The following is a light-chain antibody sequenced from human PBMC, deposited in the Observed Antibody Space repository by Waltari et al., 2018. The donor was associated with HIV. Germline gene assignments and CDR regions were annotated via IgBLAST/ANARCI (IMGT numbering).Light chain of an antibody. CDR2: LAS. J-gene: IGKJ1*01. Sequence: DIQMTQSPSSLSASVGDRVSITCRASQGISNSLAWYQVKPGKAPNLLLYLASRLQSGVPSRFSGSGSGPEFTLTISSLRPEDFGTYYCQQYFEAPWTFGQGTKVEIK. CDR1: QGISNS. CDR3: QQYFEAPWT. V-gene: IGKV1-NL1*01.